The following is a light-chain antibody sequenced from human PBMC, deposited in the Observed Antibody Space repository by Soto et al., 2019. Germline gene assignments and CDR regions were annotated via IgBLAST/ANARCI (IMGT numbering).Light chain of an antibody. CDR2: DAS. CDR3: QQRSTLPYP. Sequence: EIVLTQSPATLSLSPGELATLSCRASQSLTSYLDWYQQKPGQAPRLLIYDASTRATGIPARFSGSGSGTDFTLTISSLEPEDFAVYYWQQRSTLPYPCGQGTKVEI. J-gene: IGKJ2*01. CDR1: QSLTSY. V-gene: IGKV3-11*01.